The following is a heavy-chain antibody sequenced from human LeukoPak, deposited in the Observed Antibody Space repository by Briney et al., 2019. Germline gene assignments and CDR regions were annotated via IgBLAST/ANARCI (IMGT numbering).Heavy chain of an antibody. CDR3: ARGTDFDY. D-gene: IGHD1-14*01. CDR1: GFTFSSYE. V-gene: IGHV3-48*03. Sequence: GGSLRLSCAASGFTFSSYEMNWVRQAPGKGLEWVSYISSSGSTTYSAGSVKGRFTISRDNAKNSLYLQMNSLRAEDTAVYYCARGTDFDYWGQGTLVTVSS. CDR2: ISSSGSTT. J-gene: IGHJ4*02.